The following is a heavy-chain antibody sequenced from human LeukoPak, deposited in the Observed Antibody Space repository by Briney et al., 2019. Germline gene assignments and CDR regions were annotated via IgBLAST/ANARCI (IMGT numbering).Heavy chain of an antibody. D-gene: IGHD3-10*02. Sequence: GGSLRLSCAASGFTFSSYEMNWVRQAPGKGLEGVSYISSSDSTIYYADSVKGPFTISRDNAKNSLYLQMNSLRAEDTAVYYCAELGITMIGGVWGKGTTVTISS. CDR3: AELGITMIGGV. V-gene: IGHV3-48*03. CDR1: GFTFSSYE. J-gene: IGHJ6*04. CDR2: ISSSDSTI.